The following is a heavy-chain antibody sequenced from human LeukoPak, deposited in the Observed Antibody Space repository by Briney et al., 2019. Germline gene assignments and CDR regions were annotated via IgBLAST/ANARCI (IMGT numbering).Heavy chain of an antibody. V-gene: IGHV3-53*01. CDR3: AGRGSGSYFDY. J-gene: IGHJ4*02. Sequence: GGSLRLSCAASGFTVSSNYMSWVRQAPGKGLEWVSVIYSGGSTYYADSVKGRFTISRDNAKNSLYLQMNSLRAEDTAVYYCAGRGSGSYFDYWGQGTLVTVSS. CDR1: GFTVSSNY. CDR2: IYSGGST. D-gene: IGHD3-10*01.